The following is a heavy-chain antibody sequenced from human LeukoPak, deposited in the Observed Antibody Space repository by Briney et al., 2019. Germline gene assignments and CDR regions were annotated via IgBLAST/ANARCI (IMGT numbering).Heavy chain of an antibody. J-gene: IGHJ4*02. CDR3: ARKSLTGWYFDY. V-gene: IGHV4-59*01. CDR1: GGPISGYY. D-gene: IGHD7-27*01. CDR2: IYYTGST. Sequence: PSETLSLTCTVSGGPISGYYWSWIRQPPGKGLECIGYIYYTGSTNYNPSLRSRVTISVDTSNNQFSLRLSSVTAADTALYYCARKSLTGWYFDYWGQGTLVTVSS.